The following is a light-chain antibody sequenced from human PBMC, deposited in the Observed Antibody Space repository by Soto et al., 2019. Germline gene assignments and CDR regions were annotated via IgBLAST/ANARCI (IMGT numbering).Light chain of an antibody. J-gene: IGKJ1*01. CDR2: AAS. CDR3: QQLNSYPPWT. Sequence: IQLTQSPSSLSASVGDRVTITCRASQGISSYLAWCQQKPGKAPKLLIYAASTLQSGVPSRFSGSGSGTDFTLTISSLQPEDFATYYCQQLNSYPPWTFGQGTKVDIK. V-gene: IGKV1-9*01. CDR1: QGISSY.